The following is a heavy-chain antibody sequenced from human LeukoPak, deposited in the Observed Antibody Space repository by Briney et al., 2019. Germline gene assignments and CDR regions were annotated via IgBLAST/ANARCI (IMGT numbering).Heavy chain of an antibody. CDR3: AKNRWAARIIIDAFDI. V-gene: IGHV3-23*01. CDR2: ISGNGGST. CDR1: GFTFSSYA. Sequence: GGSLRLSCAASGFTFSSYAMSWVRQAPGKGLEWVSSISGNGGSTYYAVSVQGRFTISRDNSKNTLYLQMNSLKAEDTAVYYCAKNRWAARIIIDAFDIWGQGTMVTVSS. D-gene: IGHD6-6*01. J-gene: IGHJ3*02.